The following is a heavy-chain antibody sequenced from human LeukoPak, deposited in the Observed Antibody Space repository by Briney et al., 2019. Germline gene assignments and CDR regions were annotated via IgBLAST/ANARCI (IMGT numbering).Heavy chain of an antibody. CDR2: IYWNDDK. CDR1: GFSLSTSGVG. Sequence: SGPTLVNPTQTLTLTCTFSGFSLSTSGVGVGWIRQPPGKALEWLALIYWNDDKRYSPSLKSRLTITKDTSKKQVVLTMTNMDPVDTATYYCAHWGIAAAGADYWGQGTLVTVSS. V-gene: IGHV2-5*01. J-gene: IGHJ4*02. CDR3: AHWGIAAAGADY. D-gene: IGHD6-13*01.